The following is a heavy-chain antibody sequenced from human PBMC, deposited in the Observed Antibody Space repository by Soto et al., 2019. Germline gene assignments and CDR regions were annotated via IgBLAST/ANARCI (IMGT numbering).Heavy chain of an antibody. CDR3: ARIAVAAHSGYSGMDV. CDR2: ISSSSSYI. D-gene: IGHD6-19*01. J-gene: IGHJ6*04. Sequence: LRLSCTASGFTFSSYSMNWVRQAPWKGLEWVSSISSSSSYIYYADSVKGRFTISRDNAKNSLYLQMNSLRAEDTAVYYCARIAVAAHSGYSGMDVWGKGTKVTVSS. V-gene: IGHV3-21*01. CDR1: GFTFSSYS.